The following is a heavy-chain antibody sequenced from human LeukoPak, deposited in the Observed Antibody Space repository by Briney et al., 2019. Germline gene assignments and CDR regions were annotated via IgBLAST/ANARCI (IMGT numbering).Heavy chain of an antibody. D-gene: IGHD1-1*01. J-gene: IGHJ2*01. CDR3: AKDASNYFWYFDL. V-gene: IGHV3-23*01. CDR2: ITASGHII. CDR1: GFTVSSNC. Sequence: GGSLRLSCVASGFTVSSNCMTWVRQAPGKGLEWVSGITASGHIINYADSVKGRFTISRDNSKNTLYLQMSSLRAEDTAVYYCAKDASNYFWYFDLWGRGTLVTVSS.